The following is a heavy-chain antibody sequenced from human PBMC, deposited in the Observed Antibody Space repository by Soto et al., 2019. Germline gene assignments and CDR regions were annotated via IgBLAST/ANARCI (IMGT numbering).Heavy chain of an antibody. J-gene: IGHJ5*02. CDR3: ARGCGEVQMERGWFDH. CDR1: GGTFSSYA. CDR2: IIPIFGTA. V-gene: IGHV1-69*13. Sequence: SVKVSCKASGGTFSSYAISWVRQAPGQGLEWMGGIIPIFGTANYAQKFQGRVTITADESTSTAYMELSRLRSEDTAVYYCARGCGEVQMERGWFDHWGQGNLVTVSS. D-gene: IGHD1-1*01.